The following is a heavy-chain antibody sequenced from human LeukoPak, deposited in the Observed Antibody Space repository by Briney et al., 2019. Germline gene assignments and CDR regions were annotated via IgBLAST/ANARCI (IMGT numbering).Heavy chain of an antibody. D-gene: IGHD5-24*01. Sequence: SVKVSCKASGGTFSSYAISWVRQAPGQGLEWMGGIIPIFGTANYAQKFQGRVTITTDESTSTAYIELSSLRSEDTAVYYCARGEGRRDGSNPLPYRGQGTLVTVSS. CDR3: ARGEGRRDGSNPLPY. CDR2: IIPIFGTA. CDR1: GGTFSSYA. J-gene: IGHJ4*02. V-gene: IGHV1-69*05.